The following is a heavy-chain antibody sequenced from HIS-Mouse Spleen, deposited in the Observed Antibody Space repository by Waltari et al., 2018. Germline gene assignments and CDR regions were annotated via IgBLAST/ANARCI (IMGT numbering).Heavy chain of an antibody. CDR2: ISYDGSNK. Sequence: QVQLVESGGGVVQPGRFLRLSWAASGFPFISYAVHWVRQVPGNGGEWVAVISYDGSNKYYADAVKGLFTISRDNSKNTLYLQMNSLRAEDTAVYYCARGFRWHDAFDIWGQGTMVTVSS. CDR3: ARGFRWHDAFDI. J-gene: IGHJ3*02. D-gene: IGHD2-15*01. CDR1: GFPFISYA. V-gene: IGHV3-30-3*01.